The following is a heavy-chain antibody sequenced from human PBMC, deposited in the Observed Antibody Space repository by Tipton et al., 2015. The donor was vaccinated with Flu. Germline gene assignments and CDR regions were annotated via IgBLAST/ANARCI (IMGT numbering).Heavy chain of an antibody. CDR3: ARHPYAHLGPPYFDF. J-gene: IGHJ4*02. CDR2: VHYTGKT. Sequence: TLSLTCSVSGGSLTNYYWSWIRQTPQKGLEWIGYVHYTGKTKFNPSLKGRLVMSVDTSKDQLYLRSPSLTASDTAVYYCARHPYAHLGPPYFDFWGQGTLVTVSS. CDR1: GGSLTNYY. V-gene: IGHV4-59*08. D-gene: IGHD1-14*01.